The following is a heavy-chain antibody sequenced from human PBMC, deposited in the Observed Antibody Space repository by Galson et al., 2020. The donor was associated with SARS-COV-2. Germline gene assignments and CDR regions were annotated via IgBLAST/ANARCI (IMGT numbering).Heavy chain of an antibody. J-gene: IGHJ4*02. Sequence: AGSLRLSCAASGFIFSSYWMSWVRQAPGKGLEWVANIKQDGSEKYYVDSVKGRFTISRDNAKNSLYLQMNSLRAEDTAVYYCARNRDSSGYYCEVEYWGQGTLVTVFS. V-gene: IGHV3-7*01. CDR3: ARNRDSSGYYCEVEY. CDR1: GFIFSSYW. D-gene: IGHD3-22*01. CDR2: IKQDGSEK.